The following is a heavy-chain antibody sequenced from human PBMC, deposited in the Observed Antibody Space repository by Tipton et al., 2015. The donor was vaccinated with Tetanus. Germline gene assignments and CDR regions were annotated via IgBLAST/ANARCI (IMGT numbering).Heavy chain of an antibody. CDR1: GFTFRSSW. CDR2: INPGGSEG. J-gene: IGHJ4*02. V-gene: IGHV3-7*01. Sequence: SLRLSCAASGFTFRSSWMSWVRQAPGKGLEWVANINPGGSEGYYVDSVKGRFTISRDNTKNSLFLQMNSLRVEDTAIYYCAKTGRDYDYWGQGTLVTVS. CDR3: AKTGRDYDY. D-gene: IGHD1-26*01.